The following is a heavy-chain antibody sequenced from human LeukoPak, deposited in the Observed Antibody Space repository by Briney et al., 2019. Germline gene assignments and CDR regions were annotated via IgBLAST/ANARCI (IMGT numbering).Heavy chain of an antibody. CDR1: GFTFSSYW. D-gene: IGHD1-1*01. Sequence: GGSLRLSCAASGFTFSSYWMHWVRQAPGKGLVWVSRINSAGSSTNYADSVKGRFTTSRDNAKNTLYLQMNSLRAEDTAVYYCARATGTTDYWGQGTLVTVSS. J-gene: IGHJ4*02. CDR2: INSAGSST. V-gene: IGHV3-74*01. CDR3: ARATGTTDY.